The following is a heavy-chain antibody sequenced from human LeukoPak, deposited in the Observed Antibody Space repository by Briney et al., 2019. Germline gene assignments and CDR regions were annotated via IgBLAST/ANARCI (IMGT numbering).Heavy chain of an antibody. CDR2: ISGSGGST. Sequence: GSLRLSCAASGFAFSSYAMSWVRQAPGKGLEWVSAISGSGGSTYYADSVKGRFTISRDNSKNTLYLQMNSLRAEDTAVYYCAKVSGIFGGYYYYGMDVWGQGTTVTVSS. V-gene: IGHV3-23*01. CDR3: AKVSGIFGGYYYYGMDV. CDR1: GFAFSSYA. J-gene: IGHJ6*02. D-gene: IGHD3-3*01.